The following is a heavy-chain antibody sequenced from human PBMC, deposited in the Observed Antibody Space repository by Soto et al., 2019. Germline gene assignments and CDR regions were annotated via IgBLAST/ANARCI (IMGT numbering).Heavy chain of an antibody. D-gene: IGHD3-16*02. CDR1: GYTFTSYG. J-gene: IGHJ6*02. V-gene: IGHV1-18*01. Sequence: CDSVNVSCKASGYTFTSYGISWVRHAPGQGLEWMGWISAYNGNTNYAQKLQGRVTMTTDTSTSTAYMELRSLRSDDTALYYCASYLHGFGMNVWAQATTFTASS. CDR3: ASYLHGFGMNV. CDR2: ISAYNGNT.